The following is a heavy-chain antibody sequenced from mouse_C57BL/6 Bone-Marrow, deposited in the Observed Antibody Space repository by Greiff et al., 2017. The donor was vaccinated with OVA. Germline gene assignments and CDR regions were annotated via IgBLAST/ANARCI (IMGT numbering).Heavy chain of an antibody. J-gene: IGHJ2*01. CDR2: IYPRSGNT. CDR3: AKWLGRLGY. V-gene: IGHV1-81*01. Sequence: QVHVKQSGAELARPGASVKLSCKASGYTFTSYGISWVKQRPGQGLEWIGEIYPRSGNTYYNEKFKGKATLTADKSSSTAYMELRSLTSEDSAVYFCAKWLGRLGYWGQGTTLTVSS. D-gene: IGHD3-3*01. CDR1: GYTFTSYG.